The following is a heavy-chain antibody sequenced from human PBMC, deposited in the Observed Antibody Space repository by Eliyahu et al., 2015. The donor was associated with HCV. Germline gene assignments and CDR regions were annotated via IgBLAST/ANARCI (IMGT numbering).Heavy chain of an antibody. CDR2: ISHGSSRI. J-gene: IGHJ4*02. V-gene: IGHV3-48*01. D-gene: IGHD5-12*01. CDR3: TRDGRRGYDMDY. CDR1: GFTFSDYS. Sequence: EVHLVESGGGLVQPGGSLRLSCAASGFTFSDYSMNWVRQAPGKGLEWLAYISHGSSRIFYADSVKGRFTISRDDAQNSLYLQMNGLTTEDTAVYYCTRDGRRGYDMDYWGQGTLVTVSS.